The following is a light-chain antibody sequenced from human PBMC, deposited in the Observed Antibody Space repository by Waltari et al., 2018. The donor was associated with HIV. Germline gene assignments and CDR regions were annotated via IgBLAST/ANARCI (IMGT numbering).Light chain of an antibody. Sequence: SSELTQPPSVSVSPGQTARITFPGGALPMKYSYWYQQKPGQAPVMVIYKDTERPSGIPERFSGSSSGTTVTLTISGVQAEDEADYYCQSADNSGTYVFGTGTKVTVL. CDR2: KDT. J-gene: IGLJ1*01. CDR3: QSADNSGTYV. V-gene: IGLV3-25*03. CDR1: ALPMKY.